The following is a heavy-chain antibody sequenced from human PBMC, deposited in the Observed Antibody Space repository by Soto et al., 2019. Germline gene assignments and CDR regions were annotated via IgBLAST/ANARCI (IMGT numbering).Heavy chain of an antibody. J-gene: IGHJ6*03. CDR2: IKQDGSEK. V-gene: IGHV3-7*01. D-gene: IGHD3-3*01. CDR3: ARVNVGDFRDYHYMDV. Sequence: PGGSLRLSCAASGFTFSSYWMSWVRQAPGKGLEWVANIKQDGSEKYYVDYVKGRFTISRDNAKNSLYLQMNSLRAEDTAVFYCARVNVGDFRDYHYMDVWGKGTTVTVPS. CDR1: GFTFSSYW.